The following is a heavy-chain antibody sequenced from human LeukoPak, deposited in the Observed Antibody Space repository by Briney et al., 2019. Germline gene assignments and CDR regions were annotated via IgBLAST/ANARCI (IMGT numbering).Heavy chain of an antibody. V-gene: IGHV3-21*01. J-gene: IGHJ6*02. CDR3: ARDGLYHLGYYYGMDV. D-gene: IGHD1-14*01. CDR2: ISSSSSYI. CDR1: GFTFSSYS. Sequence: PGGSLRLSCAASGFTFSSYSMNWVRQAPGKGLEWVSSISSSSSYIYYADSVKGRFTISRDNAKNSLYLQMNSLRAEDTAVYYCARDGLYHLGYYYGMDVWGQGTTVTVSS.